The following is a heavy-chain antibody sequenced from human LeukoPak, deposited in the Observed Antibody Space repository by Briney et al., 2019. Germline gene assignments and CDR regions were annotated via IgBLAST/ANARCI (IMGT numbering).Heavy chain of an antibody. J-gene: IGHJ4*02. V-gene: IGHV3-7*01. CDR3: ATMDGTSYVGY. CDR1: GITLSNYW. Sequence: GGSLRLSCAASGITLSNYWMTWVRQAPGKGLEWVANIKQDGSLTHYVDSVKGRFTISRDNAKNSLFFLMDSLGVEDTAVYYCATMDGTSYVGYWGQGTLVTVSS. D-gene: IGHD2-8*01. CDR2: IKQDGSLT.